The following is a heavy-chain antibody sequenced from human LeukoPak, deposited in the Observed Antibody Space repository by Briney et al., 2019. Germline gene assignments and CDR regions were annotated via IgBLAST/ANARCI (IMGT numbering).Heavy chain of an antibody. D-gene: IGHD3-3*01. CDR3: ARASISIFGVVIRRTKNYYYYMDV. V-gene: IGHV1-69*05. Sequence: SVKVSCEASGCTFSSYAISWVRQAPGQGLEWMGGIIPIIGKANYAQKFQGRVTITTDDSTSTADMELRSLRSEDTAVSYCARASISIFGVVIRRTKNYYYYMDVWGKGTTVTVSS. J-gene: IGHJ6*03. CDR1: GCTFSSYA. CDR2: IIPIIGKA.